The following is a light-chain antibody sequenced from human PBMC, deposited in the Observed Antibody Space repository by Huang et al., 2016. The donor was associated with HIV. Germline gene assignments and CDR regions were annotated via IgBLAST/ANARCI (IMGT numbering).Light chain of an antibody. V-gene: IGKV3-15*01. CDR1: QRISNT. CDR2: GAS. Sequence: EIVLTQSPATLSVSPGETATLSCRAGQRISNTLAWYQQRPGQTPRLLIYGASTRATVSPTRFTGGGSVTEFTLTIISLQSEDFAVYYCQQYSTWPPITFGQGTRLEIK. CDR3: QQYSTWPPIT. J-gene: IGKJ5*01.